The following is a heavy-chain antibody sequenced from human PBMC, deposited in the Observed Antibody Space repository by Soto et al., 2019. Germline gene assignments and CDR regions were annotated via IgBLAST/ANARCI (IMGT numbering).Heavy chain of an antibody. V-gene: IGHV1-69*01. Sequence: RLVQSGPEVKKPGSSVKVSCKISAGTFSSYGINWVRQVPGQGLEWMGATIPIFATTNYAQKFQDRVTITADESTGTSYLELRSMTSDDSAMYSCARTLFYFDIIGHCQFDPWGQGTMVTVSA. J-gene: IGHJ5*02. CDR3: ARTLFYFDIIGHCQFDP. D-gene: IGHD3-22*01. CDR2: TIPIFATT. CDR1: AGTFSSYG.